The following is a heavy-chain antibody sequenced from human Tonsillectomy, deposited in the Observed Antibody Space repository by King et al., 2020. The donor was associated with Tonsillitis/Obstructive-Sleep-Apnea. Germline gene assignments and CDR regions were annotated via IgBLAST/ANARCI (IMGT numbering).Heavy chain of an antibody. CDR2: ANHIGRS. D-gene: IGHD3-22*01. J-gene: IGHJ4*02. Sequence: VQLQQWGAGLLKPSETLSLTCAVYGGSFSGYYWSWIRQPPGKGLEWIGEANHIGRSNYNPPLKSRVTISVDTSKNQFSLRLSSVTAADTAVYYCARYHYDSSGSKGLDYWGQGTLVTVSS. CDR1: GGSFSGYY. CDR3: ARYHYDSSGSKGLDY. V-gene: IGHV4-34*01.